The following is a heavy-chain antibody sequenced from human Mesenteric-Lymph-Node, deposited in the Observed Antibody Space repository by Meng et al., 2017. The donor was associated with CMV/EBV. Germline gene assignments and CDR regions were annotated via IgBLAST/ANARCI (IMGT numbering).Heavy chain of an antibody. CDR2: VYYTGST. CDR1: GGSVSSDNSY. J-gene: IGHJ4*02. D-gene: IGHD3-22*01. V-gene: IGHV4-61*01. Sequence: SETLSLTCTVSGGSVSSDNSYWTWIRQPPGKGLEWIGYVYYTGSTNYDPSLKSRVTISVDTSKNQFSLELTSVTAADTAVYYCARVFASGYRTYYIDYWGQGTRVTVSS. CDR3: ARVFASGYRTYYIDY.